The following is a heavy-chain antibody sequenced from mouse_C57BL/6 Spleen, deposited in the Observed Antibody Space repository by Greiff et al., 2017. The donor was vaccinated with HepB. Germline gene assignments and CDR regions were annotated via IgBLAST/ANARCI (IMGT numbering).Heavy chain of an antibody. CDR2: FHPYNDDT. J-gene: IGHJ4*01. CDR1: GYTFTTYP. CDR3: ARRGYDYDAMDY. V-gene: IGHV1-47*01. D-gene: IGHD2-2*01. Sequence: VKLVESGAELVKPGASVKMSCKASGYTFTTYPIEWMKQNHGKSLEWIGNFHPYNDDTKYNEKFKGKATLTVEKSSSTVYLELSRLTSDDSAVYYCARRGYDYDAMDYWGQGTSVTVSS.